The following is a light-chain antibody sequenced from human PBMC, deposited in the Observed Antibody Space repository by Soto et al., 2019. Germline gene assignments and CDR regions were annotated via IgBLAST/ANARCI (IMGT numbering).Light chain of an antibody. CDR3: QQRGNWPH. J-gene: IGKJ5*01. Sequence: EIVLTQSPATLSLSPGERATLSCRASQSISNYLAWYQHKPDQAPRLLIYDASTRATGIPARFSGSGSGTDFTLTISSLEPEDFATYFRQQRGNWPHFGQGTRLEIK. V-gene: IGKV3-11*01. CDR2: DAS. CDR1: QSISNY.